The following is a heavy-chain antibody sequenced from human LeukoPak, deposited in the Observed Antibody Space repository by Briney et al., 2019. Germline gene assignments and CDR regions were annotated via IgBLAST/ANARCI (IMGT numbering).Heavy chain of an antibody. CDR3: ARYNFRGGLVREYYFDY. CDR1: GYTFTSYG. Sequence: ASVKVSCKASGYTFTSYGISWVRQAPGQGLEWMGWINPNSGGTNYAQKFQGRVTMTRDTSISTAYMELSRLRSDDTAVYYCARYNFRGGLVREYYFDYWGQGTLVTVSS. J-gene: IGHJ4*02. CDR2: INPNSGGT. D-gene: IGHD6-19*01. V-gene: IGHV1-2*02.